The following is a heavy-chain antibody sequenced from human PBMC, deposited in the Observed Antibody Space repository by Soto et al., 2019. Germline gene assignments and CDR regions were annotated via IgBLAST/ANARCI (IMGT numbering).Heavy chain of an antibody. J-gene: IGHJ5*02. Sequence: EVQLLESGGGLVQPEGSLRLSCAASGFTFSSYGMSWVRQAPGKGLEWVSGISGSGGTTYYADSVKGRFTISRDNSKNTLYLQMNGLRAEDTAVYYCAKDLISLLTWGQGTLVTVSS. V-gene: IGHV3-23*01. D-gene: IGHD3-16*01. CDR2: ISGSGGTT. CDR3: AKDLISLLT. CDR1: GFTFSSYG.